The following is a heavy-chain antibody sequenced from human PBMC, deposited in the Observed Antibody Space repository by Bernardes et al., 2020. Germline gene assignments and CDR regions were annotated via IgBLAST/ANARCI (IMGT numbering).Heavy chain of an antibody. V-gene: IGHV3-53*01. CDR2: IYSNGAI. CDR3: SRDRHCSGGVCYSA. D-gene: IGHD2-15*01. J-gene: IGHJ5*02. Sequence: GGSLRLSCVVSGFTVSNNYMRWVRQAPGKGLEWVSLIYSNGAISYADSVRGRFTISRDHSTNTLYLQMNNLRAEDTATYFCSRDRHCSGGVCYSAWGQGTLVTVSS. CDR1: GFTVSNNY.